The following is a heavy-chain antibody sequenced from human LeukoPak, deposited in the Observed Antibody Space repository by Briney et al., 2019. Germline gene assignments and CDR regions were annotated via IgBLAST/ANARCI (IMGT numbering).Heavy chain of an antibody. D-gene: IGHD3-9*01. CDR1: GGSISSGGYS. J-gene: IGHJ4*02. V-gene: IGHV4-30-2*03. CDR2: IYHSGST. Sequence: SQTLSLTCAVSGGSISSGGYSWRWIRQPPGKGLEWIGSIYHSGSTYYNPSLKSRVTISVDTSKNQFSLKLSSVTAADTAVYYCARDLGDILTGYTLHGYWGQGTLVTVSS. CDR3: ARDLGDILTGYTLHGY.